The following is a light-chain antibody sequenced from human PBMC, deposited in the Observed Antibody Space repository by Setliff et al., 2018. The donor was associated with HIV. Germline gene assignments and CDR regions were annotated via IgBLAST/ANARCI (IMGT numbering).Light chain of an antibody. CDR1: KSDIGTYKL. CDR3: CSYAGSTSFDV. Sequence: QSALTQPASVSGSPGQSITISCSGNKSDIGTYKLVSWYQQYPGKAPQLTIYDVNKRPSGVSARFSGSKSGNTASLTISALQAGDEADDYCCSYAGSTSFDVFGTGTKVPVL. J-gene: IGLJ1*01. CDR2: DVN. V-gene: IGLV2-23*02.